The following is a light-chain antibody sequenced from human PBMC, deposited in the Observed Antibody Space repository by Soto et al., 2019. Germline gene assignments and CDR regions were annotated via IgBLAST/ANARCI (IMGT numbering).Light chain of an antibody. V-gene: IGKV3-15*01. CDR2: GAS. Sequence: EIVMTQSPATLSASPGERATLSCRASQSVSSNLAWYQQKPGQAPRLLIYGASTRATGIPARISGSGSGTEFTLTISSLQSEDFAVYYCQQYNSWPLTFGGGTKVDIK. CDR1: QSVSSN. CDR3: QQYNSWPLT. J-gene: IGKJ4*01.